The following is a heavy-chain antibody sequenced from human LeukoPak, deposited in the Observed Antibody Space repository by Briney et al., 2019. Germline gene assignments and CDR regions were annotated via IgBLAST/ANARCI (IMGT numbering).Heavy chain of an antibody. CDR3: AKDSIGSYYSYYFDY. V-gene: IGHV3-43D*03. D-gene: IGHD3-10*01. Sequence: GGSLRLSCAASGFTFDDYAMHWVRQAPGKGLEWVSLISWDGGSTYYAGSVKGRFTISRDNSKNSLYLQMNSLRAEDTALYYCAKDSIGSYYSYYFDYWGQGTLVTVSS. CDR1: GFTFDDYA. J-gene: IGHJ4*02. CDR2: ISWDGGST.